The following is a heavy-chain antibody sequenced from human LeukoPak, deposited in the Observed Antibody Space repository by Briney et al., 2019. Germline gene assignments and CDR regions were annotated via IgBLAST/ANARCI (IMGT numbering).Heavy chain of an antibody. D-gene: IGHD5-12*01. CDR2: ISYDGSNK. J-gene: IGHJ6*03. V-gene: IGHV3-30*03. Sequence: GRSLRLSCAASGFTFSSYGMHWVRQAPGKGLEWVAVISYDGSNKYYADSVKGRFTISRDNSKNTLYLQMNSLRAEDTAVYYCARDRDIAGHMDVWGKETTVTVSS. CDR3: ARDRDIAGHMDV. CDR1: GFTFSSYG.